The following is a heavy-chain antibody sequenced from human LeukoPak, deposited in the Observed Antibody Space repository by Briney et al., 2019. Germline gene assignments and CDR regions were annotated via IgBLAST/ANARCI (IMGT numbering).Heavy chain of an antibody. J-gene: IGHJ4*02. CDR1: GFTFSSYW. Sequence: GGSLRLSRAASGFTFSSYWIHWVRQAPGKGLVWVSRINSDGSSTSYADSVKGRFTISRDNAKNTLYLQMNSLRAEDTAVYFCASGRYNSGGYFFDYWGQGTLVTVSS. CDR3: ASGRYNSGGYFFDY. D-gene: IGHD2-15*01. CDR2: INSDGSST. V-gene: IGHV3-74*01.